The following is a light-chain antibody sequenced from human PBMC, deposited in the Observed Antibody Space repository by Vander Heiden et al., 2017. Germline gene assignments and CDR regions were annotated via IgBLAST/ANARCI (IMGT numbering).Light chain of an antibody. CDR1: SSDVGGYNY. V-gene: IGLV2-14*01. CDR3: SSYTSSSTPFV. Sequence: QSALPQPASLSESPGQSITISCTGTSSDVGGYNYVSWYQQHPGKAPKLMIYDVSNRPSGVSNRFSGSKSGNTASLTISGLQAEDEADYYCSSYTSSSTPFVFGTGTKVTVL. CDR2: DVS. J-gene: IGLJ1*01.